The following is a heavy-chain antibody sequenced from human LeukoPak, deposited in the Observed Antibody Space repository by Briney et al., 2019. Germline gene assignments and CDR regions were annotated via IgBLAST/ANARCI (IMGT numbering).Heavy chain of an antibody. Sequence: PSETLSLTCAVYGGYFSGYYWSWIRQPPGKGLEWIGEINHSGSTNYNPSLKSRVTISVDTSKNQFSLKLSSVTAADTAVYYCASLRGHDAFYIWGQGTMVTVSS. V-gene: IGHV4-34*01. CDR3: ASLRGHDAFYI. D-gene: IGHD3-10*01. CDR1: GGYFSGYY. CDR2: INHSGST. J-gene: IGHJ3*02.